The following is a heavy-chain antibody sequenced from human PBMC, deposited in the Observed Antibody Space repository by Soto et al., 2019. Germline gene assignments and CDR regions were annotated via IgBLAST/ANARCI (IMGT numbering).Heavy chain of an antibody. D-gene: IGHD3-10*01. J-gene: IGHJ4*02. CDR2: ISYDGSNK. V-gene: IGHV3-30*18. Sequence: QVQLVESGGGVVQPGRSLRLSCAASGFTFSTYGMHWVRQAPVKGLEWVAVISYDGSNKYYADSVKGRFTISRDNSKNTLYLQMNSLRAEDTAVYYCAKDVSYYGSGSRLDYWGQGTLVTVSS. CDR1: GFTFSTYG. CDR3: AKDVSYYGSGSRLDY.